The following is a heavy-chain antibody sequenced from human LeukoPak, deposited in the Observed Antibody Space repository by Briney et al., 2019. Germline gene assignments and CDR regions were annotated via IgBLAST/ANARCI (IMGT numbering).Heavy chain of an antibody. Sequence: PSGTLSLTCTVSGGSISSSSYYWGWIRQPPGKGLEWIGSIYYSGSTYYNPSLKSRVTISVDTSKNQFSLKLSSVTAADTAVYYCARDRIAVAGTTPTDWGQGTLVTVSS. CDR3: ARDRIAVAGTTPTD. D-gene: IGHD6-19*01. J-gene: IGHJ4*02. CDR2: IYYSGST. CDR1: GGSISSSSYY. V-gene: IGHV4-39*07.